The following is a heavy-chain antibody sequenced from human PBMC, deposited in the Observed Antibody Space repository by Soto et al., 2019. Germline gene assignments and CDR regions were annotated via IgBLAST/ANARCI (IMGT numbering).Heavy chain of an antibody. D-gene: IGHD3-10*01. CDR1: GFTFDDYA. J-gene: IGHJ4*02. CDR3: ARGDRASGSFPTFFDY. Sequence: GGSLRLSCAASGFTFDDYAMHWVRQAPGKGLEWVSLISWDGGSTYYADSVKGRFTISRDNSKNSLYLQMNSLRAEDTALYYCARGDRASGSFPTFFDYWGQGTLGTVSS. CDR2: ISWDGGST. V-gene: IGHV3-43D*03.